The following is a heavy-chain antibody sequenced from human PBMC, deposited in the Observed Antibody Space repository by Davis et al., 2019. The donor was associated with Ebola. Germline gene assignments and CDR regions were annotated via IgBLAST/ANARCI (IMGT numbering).Heavy chain of an antibody. V-gene: IGHV4-34*01. D-gene: IGHD2-15*01. J-gene: IGHJ5*02. CDR3: ARELGYCSGGSCYSGWFDP. CDR2: INHSGST. CDR1: VGSFSGYY. Sequence: SETLSLTCAVYVGSFSGYYWSWIRQPPGKGLEWIAEINHSGSTNYNPSLKSRVTISVDTSKNQFSLKLRSVTAADTAVYYCARELGYCSGGSCYSGWFDPWGQGTLVTVSS.